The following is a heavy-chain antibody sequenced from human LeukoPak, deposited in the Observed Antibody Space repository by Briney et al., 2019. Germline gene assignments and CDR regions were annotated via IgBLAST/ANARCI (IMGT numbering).Heavy chain of an antibody. CDR2: IYSAGTT. CDR3: ARHPTTAFDY. CDR1: GFTVSSNY. Sequence: PGRSLRLSCAASGFTVSSNYMSWVRQAPGKGLEWVSFIYSAGTTYYADSVKGRFTISRDNSKNTLYLQMNSLTAEDTAVYYCARHPTTAFDYWGQGTLVTVSS. V-gene: IGHV3-53*01. J-gene: IGHJ4*02. D-gene: IGHD1-1*01.